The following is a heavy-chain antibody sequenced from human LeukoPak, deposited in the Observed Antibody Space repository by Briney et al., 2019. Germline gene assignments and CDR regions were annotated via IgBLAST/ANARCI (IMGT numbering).Heavy chain of an antibody. Sequence: GGSLRLSCAASGFTFSSYWLTWVRQAPGKGLEWVANIKQDGSEKFYVDSVKGRFTISRDNAKNSLYLQMNSLRAEDTALYYCARGGDYGDHGLFDYWGQGTLVTVSS. D-gene: IGHD4-17*01. V-gene: IGHV3-7*03. CDR2: IKQDGSEK. J-gene: IGHJ4*02. CDR1: GFTFSSYW. CDR3: ARGGDYGDHGLFDY.